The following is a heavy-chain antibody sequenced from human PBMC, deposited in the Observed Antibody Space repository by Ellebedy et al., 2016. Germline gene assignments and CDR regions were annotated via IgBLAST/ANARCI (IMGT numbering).Heavy chain of an antibody. CDR2: ISSSSSYI. Sequence: GESLKISXAASGFTFSSYAMHWVRQAPGKGLEWVSSISSSSSYIYYADSVKGRFTISRDNAKNSLYLQMNSLRAEDTAVYYCARDPSSERSLRFYYYYYMDVWGKGTTVTVSS. CDR3: ARDPSSERSLRFYYYYYMDV. CDR1: GFTFSSYA. D-gene: IGHD5-12*01. J-gene: IGHJ6*03. V-gene: IGHV3-21*01.